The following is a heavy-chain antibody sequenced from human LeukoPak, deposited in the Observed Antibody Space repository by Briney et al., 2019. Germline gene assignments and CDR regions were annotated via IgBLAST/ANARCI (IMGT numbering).Heavy chain of an antibody. V-gene: IGHV3-64*01. CDR2: ISSNGGST. J-gene: IGHJ4*02. D-gene: IGHD3-10*01. Sequence: PGGSLRLSCAASGITFSSYAMHWVRQAPGKGLEYVSAISSNGGSTYYANSVKGRFTISRDNSKNTLYLQMGSLRAEDMAVYYCARGGITKFDYWGQGTLVTVSS. CDR3: ARGGITKFDY. CDR1: GITFSSYA.